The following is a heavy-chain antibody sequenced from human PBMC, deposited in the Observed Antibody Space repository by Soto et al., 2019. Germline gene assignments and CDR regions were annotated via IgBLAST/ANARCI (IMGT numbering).Heavy chain of an antibody. CDR3: ASSSGQWLDAEYFQH. CDR2: ISAYNGNT. D-gene: IGHD6-19*01. J-gene: IGHJ1*01. V-gene: IGHV1-18*01. CDR1: GYTFTSCG. Sequence: QVQLVQSGAEVKKPGASVKVSCKASGYTFTSCGISWVRQAPGQGLEWMGWISAYNGNTNYAQKLQGRVTMTTDTSTSTAYMELRSLRSDDTAVYYCASSSGQWLDAEYFQHWGQGTLVTVSS.